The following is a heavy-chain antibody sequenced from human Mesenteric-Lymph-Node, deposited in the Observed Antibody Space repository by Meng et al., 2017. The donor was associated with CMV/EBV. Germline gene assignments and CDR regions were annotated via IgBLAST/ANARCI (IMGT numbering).Heavy chain of an antibody. CDR2: ISISGTYI. Sequence: GESLKISCAASGFTFSSYNMNWVRQAPGRGLQWVSSISISGTYIYYADSVKGRFTISRDNPENSLFLQMNRLRAEDTAVYYCARARGVVGSTPSAVYWGQGTLVTVSS. V-gene: IGHV3-21*01. J-gene: IGHJ4*02. CDR1: GFTFSSYN. CDR3: ARARGVVGSTPSAVY. D-gene: IGHD1-26*01.